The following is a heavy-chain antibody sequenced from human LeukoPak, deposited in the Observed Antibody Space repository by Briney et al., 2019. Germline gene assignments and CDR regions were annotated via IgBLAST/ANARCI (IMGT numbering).Heavy chain of an antibody. CDR3: ARDGTLTTVTRSYWYFDL. Sequence: KASETLSLTCAVSGGSISSSNWWSWVRQPPGKGLEWIGEIYHSGSTNYNPSLKSRVTISVDKSKNQFSLKLSSVTAADTAVYYCARDGTLTTVTRSYWYFDLWGRGTLVTVSS. D-gene: IGHD4-17*01. J-gene: IGHJ2*01. CDR2: IYHSGST. V-gene: IGHV4-4*02. CDR1: GGSISSSNW.